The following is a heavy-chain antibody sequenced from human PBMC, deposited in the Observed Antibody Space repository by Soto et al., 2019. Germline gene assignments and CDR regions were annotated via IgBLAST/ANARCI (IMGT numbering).Heavy chain of an antibody. CDR3: ARDPEELELRRYGMDV. CDR2: IYYSGST. CDR1: GGSISSGGYY. Sequence: LSLTCTVSGGSISSGGYYWSWIRQHPGKGLEWIGYIYYSGSTYYNPSLKSRVTISVDTSKNQFSLTLSSVTAADTAVYYCARDPEELELRRYGMDVWGQGTTVTVSS. V-gene: IGHV4-31*03. D-gene: IGHD1-7*01. J-gene: IGHJ6*02.